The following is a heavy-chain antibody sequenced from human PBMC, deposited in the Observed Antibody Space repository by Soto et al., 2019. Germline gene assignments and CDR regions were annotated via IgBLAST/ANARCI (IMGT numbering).Heavy chain of an antibody. V-gene: IGHV4-39*01. D-gene: IGHD5-12*01. CDR1: GDSISSGGYY. CDR2: IYYDGST. Sequence: LSLTCTVSGDSISSGGYYWGWIRQPPGKGLEWIGSIYYDGSTFYSPSLKSRLTISRDTSRNQFSLRLTSVTAADTAVYYCVSRLGYGFAMDVWGQGTTVTVSS. J-gene: IGHJ6*02. CDR3: VSRLGYGFAMDV.